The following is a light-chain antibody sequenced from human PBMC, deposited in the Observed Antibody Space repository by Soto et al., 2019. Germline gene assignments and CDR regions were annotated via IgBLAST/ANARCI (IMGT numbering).Light chain of an antibody. Sequence: ESVLTQSPGTLSLSPGERATLSCRASQSVSSNSLAWYQQKPGQAPRLLIYGASRRATGTPDRFSGSGSGTDLTLTISRLEPEDFAVYYCQQFGGSPPSWTFGQGTKVEI. CDR2: GAS. J-gene: IGKJ1*01. CDR3: QQFGGSPPSWT. CDR1: QSVSSNS. V-gene: IGKV3-20*01.